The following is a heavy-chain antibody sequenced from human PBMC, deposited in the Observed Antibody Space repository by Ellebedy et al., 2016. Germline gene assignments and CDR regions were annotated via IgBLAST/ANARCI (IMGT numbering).Heavy chain of an antibody. CDR1: GFTFEDYA. D-gene: IGHD3-9*01. CDR2: ISWNSGII. J-gene: IGHJ4*02. Sequence: GGSLRLSXAASGFTFEDYAMHWVRQAPGKGLEWVSGISWNSGIIVYADSVKGRFTISRDNAKNSLYLQMNSLRAEDTALYYCAKDDGRYFEWLGAAPQHYWGQGTLVTVSS. V-gene: IGHV3-9*01. CDR3: AKDDGRYFEWLGAAPQHY.